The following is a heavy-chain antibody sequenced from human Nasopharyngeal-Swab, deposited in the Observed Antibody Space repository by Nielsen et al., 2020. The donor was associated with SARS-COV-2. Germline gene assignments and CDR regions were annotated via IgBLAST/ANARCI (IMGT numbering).Heavy chain of an antibody. J-gene: IGHJ3*02. D-gene: IGHD3-22*01. V-gene: IGHV3-74*01. CDR2: INSDGSST. Sequence: WICQPPGKGLVWVSRINSDGSSTSYADSVKGRFTISRDNAKNTLYLQMNSLRAEDTAVYYCARARITMRGIDAFDIWGQGTMVTVSS. CDR3: ARARITMRGIDAFDI.